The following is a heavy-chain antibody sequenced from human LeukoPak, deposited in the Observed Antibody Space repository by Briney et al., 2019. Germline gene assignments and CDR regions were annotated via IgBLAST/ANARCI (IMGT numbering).Heavy chain of an antibody. Sequence: GGSLRLSCAASGFTFSSYAMNWVRQSPGKGLEWVSAISNSGDRTYYADSVKGRFTISRDNSKNTLYLQMGSLRAEDMAVYYCARESSGDAFDIWGQGTMVTVSS. V-gene: IGHV3-23*01. J-gene: IGHJ3*02. D-gene: IGHD3-22*01. CDR2: ISNSGDRT. CDR1: GFTFSSYA. CDR3: ARESSGDAFDI.